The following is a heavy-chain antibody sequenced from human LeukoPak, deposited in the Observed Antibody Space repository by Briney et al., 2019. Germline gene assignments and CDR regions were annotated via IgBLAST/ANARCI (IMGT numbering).Heavy chain of an antibody. Sequence: GGSLRLSCAASGFTFSSYNMNWVRQAPGKGREWVSSISSSSSNIYYADSVKGRFTISRDNAKNSLYLQMNSLRVEDTAVYYCARCTTGRTFGSLREIKRSREIDYWGQGTLVTVSS. CDR2: ISSSSSNI. D-gene: IGHD1-1*01. V-gene: IGHV3-21*01. CDR1: GFTFSSYN. J-gene: IGHJ4*02. CDR3: ARCTTGRTFGSLREIKRSREIDY.